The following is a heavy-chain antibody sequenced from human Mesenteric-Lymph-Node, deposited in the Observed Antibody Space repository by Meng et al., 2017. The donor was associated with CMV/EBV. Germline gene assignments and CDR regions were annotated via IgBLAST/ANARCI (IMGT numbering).Heavy chain of an antibody. V-gene: IGHV3-53*01. J-gene: IGHJ4*02. CDR1: GSIGSSNY. Sequence: SAASGGSIGSSNYLSWCRQAPGKEREGVSGIYSGGSRYYADSLKGRFTITRDNSKNTLYLQMHSLRAEDTAVDYCARESASALFDYWGQGTLVTVSS. CDR3: ARESASALFDY. CDR2: IYSGGSR. D-gene: IGHD6-13*01.